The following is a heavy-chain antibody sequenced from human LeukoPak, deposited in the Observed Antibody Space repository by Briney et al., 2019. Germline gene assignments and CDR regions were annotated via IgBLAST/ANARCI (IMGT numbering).Heavy chain of an antibody. D-gene: IGHD6-13*01. CDR2: ISGSGGST. V-gene: IGHV3-23*01. CDR1: GFTFSSYA. CDR3: AKGPSRNIAAAGTDY. Sequence: GGSLRLSCAASGFTFSSYAMSWVRQAPGKGLEWVSAISGSGGSTYYADSVKGRFTISRDNSKNTLYLRMNSLRAEDTAVYYCAKGPSRNIAAAGTDYWGQGTLVTVSS. J-gene: IGHJ4*02.